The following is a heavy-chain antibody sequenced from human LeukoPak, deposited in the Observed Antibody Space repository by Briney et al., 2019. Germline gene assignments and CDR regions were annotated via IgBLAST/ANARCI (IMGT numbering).Heavy chain of an antibody. CDR1: GYTFTGYY. CDR2: INPNSGGT. CDR3: ARVDPGGNSDVDY. Sequence: ASVEVSCKASGYTFTGYYMHWVGQAPGQGLEWMGWINPNSGGTNYAQKFQGRVTMTRDTSISTAYMELSRLRSDDTAVYYCARVDPGGNSDVDYWGQGTLVTVSS. V-gene: IGHV1-2*02. J-gene: IGHJ4*02. D-gene: IGHD4-23*01.